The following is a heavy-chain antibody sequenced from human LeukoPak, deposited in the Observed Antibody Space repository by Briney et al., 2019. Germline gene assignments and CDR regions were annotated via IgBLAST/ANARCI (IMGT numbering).Heavy chain of an antibody. J-gene: IGHJ4*02. D-gene: IGHD6-19*01. V-gene: IGHV5-51*01. CDR2: IYPGDSDT. CDR1: GCSFTNYW. CDR3: ARQGTIMAGTLGTTFDY. Sequence: GESLKISCKASGCSFTNYWIGWVRQMPGKGLEWMGIIYPGDSDTKYSPSFQGQVTISADKPINTAYLQWSSLRASDTAMYYCARQGTIMAGTLGTTFDYWGQGTLLTVSS.